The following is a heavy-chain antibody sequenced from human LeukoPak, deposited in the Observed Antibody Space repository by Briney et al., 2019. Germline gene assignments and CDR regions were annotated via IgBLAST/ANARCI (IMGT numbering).Heavy chain of an antibody. J-gene: IGHJ4*02. CDR1: GFTLSSYA. D-gene: IGHD1-26*01. CDR2: ISGSGGST. V-gene: IGHV3-23*01. CDR3: AKERPWELDY. Sequence: GGSLRLSCATSGFTLSSYAMSWVRQAPGKGLEWVSGISGSGGSTYYADSVKGRFTISRDNSKDTLYLQMNSLRAEDTAVYYCAKERPWELDYWGQGTLVTVSS.